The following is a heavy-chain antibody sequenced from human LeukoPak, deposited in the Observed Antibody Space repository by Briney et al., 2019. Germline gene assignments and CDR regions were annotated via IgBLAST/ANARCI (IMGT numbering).Heavy chain of an antibody. CDR3: ARGSRYNSNYICNY. V-gene: IGHV4-61*02. CDR2: IYTSGST. J-gene: IGHJ4*02. Sequence: SETLYLTCTASGGSISSGSYYWSWLQHPAGKGLKWMGRIYTSGSTNYNPSLKRRVTISVDTSKNQFSLKLSSVTAADTAVYYCARGSRYNSNYICNYWGQGTLVTVST. D-gene: IGHD1-7*01. CDR1: GGSISSGSYY.